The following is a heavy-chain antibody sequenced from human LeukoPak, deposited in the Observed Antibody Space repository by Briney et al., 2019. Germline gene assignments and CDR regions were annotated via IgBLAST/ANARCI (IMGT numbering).Heavy chain of an antibody. CDR3: ARATTRSGCYSLTFDY. V-gene: IGHV3-21*01. CDR2: ISSSSSYI. D-gene: IGHD3-10*01. CDR1: GFTFSGYS. Sequence: GGSLRLSCAASGFTFSGYSMNWVRQAPGKGLEWVSSISSSSSYIYYADSVKGRFTISRDNAKNSLYLQMNSLRAEDTAVYYCARATTRSGCYSLTFDYWGQGTLVTVSS. J-gene: IGHJ4*02.